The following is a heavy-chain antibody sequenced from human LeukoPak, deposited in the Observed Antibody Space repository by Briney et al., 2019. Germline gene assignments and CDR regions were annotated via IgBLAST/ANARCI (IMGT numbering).Heavy chain of an antibody. V-gene: IGHV4-61*02. CDR3: ARERAYYDILPRWFDP. CDR1: GGSISSGSYY. Sequence: SQTLSLTCTVSGGSISSGSYYWSWIRQPAEKGLEWIGRIYTSGSTNYNPSLKSRVTISLDTSKNQFSLKLSSVTAADTAVYYCARERAYYDILPRWFDPWGQGTLVTVSS. CDR2: IYTSGST. D-gene: IGHD3-9*01. J-gene: IGHJ5*02.